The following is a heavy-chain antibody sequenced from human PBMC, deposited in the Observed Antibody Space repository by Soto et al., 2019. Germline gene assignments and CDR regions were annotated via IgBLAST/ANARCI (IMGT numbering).Heavy chain of an antibody. D-gene: IGHD3-9*01. CDR3: ATSFRYFDN. CDR2: ISGTASRT. J-gene: IGHJ4*02. V-gene: IGHV3-23*01. Sequence: PGGSLRRSCAGSGFTPTTTTLIWVRQPPGKGLEWVTTISGTASRTYYVDSVKGRFFISRDNSKNTVTLQMNNLTVDDTAVYYCATSFRYFDNWGQGTRVTVSS. CDR1: GFTPTTTT.